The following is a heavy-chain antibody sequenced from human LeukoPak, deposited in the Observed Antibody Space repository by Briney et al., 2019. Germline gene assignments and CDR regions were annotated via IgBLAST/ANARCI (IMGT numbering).Heavy chain of an antibody. CDR2: ISGSGGST. V-gene: IGHV3-23*01. CDR1: GFTFSTYG. CDR3: AKDGVNYGEPFDY. Sequence: GGSLRLSCAASGFTFSTYGMHWVRQAPGKGLEWVSAISGSGGSTYYADSVKGRFTISRDNSKNTLYLQMNSLRAEDTAVYYCAKDGVNYGEPFDYWGQGTLVTVSS. D-gene: IGHD4/OR15-4a*01. J-gene: IGHJ4*02.